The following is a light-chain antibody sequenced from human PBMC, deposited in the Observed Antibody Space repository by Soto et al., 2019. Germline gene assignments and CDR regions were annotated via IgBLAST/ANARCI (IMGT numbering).Light chain of an antibody. Sequence: QSALTQPPSVSGAPGQRVTISCTGSSSNIGAGYDVHWYQQLPETAPKLLIYGNSNRPSGVPDRFSGSKSGTSASLAITGLQAEDEADYYCQSYDSNLNGFYVFGSGTKLTVL. CDR3: QSYDSNLNGFYV. CDR1: SSNIGAGYD. J-gene: IGLJ1*01. CDR2: GNS. V-gene: IGLV1-40*01.